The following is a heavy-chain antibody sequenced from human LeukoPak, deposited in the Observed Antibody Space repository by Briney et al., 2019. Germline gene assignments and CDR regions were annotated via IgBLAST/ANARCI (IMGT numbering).Heavy chain of an antibody. CDR1: GFTFSSYS. Sequence: PGGSLRLSCAASGFTFSSYSMNWVRQAPGKGLEWVSYIGISSSTIDYADSVKGRFTISRDNAKNSPYLQMNSLRAEDTAVYYCARDTGAYYDSGGLDYWGQGTLVTVSS. D-gene: IGHD3-22*01. CDR2: IGISSSTI. CDR3: ARDTGAYYDSGGLDY. V-gene: IGHV3-48*01. J-gene: IGHJ4*02.